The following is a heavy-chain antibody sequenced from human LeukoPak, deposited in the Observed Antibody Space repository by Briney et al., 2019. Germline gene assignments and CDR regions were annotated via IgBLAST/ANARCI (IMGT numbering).Heavy chain of an antibody. J-gene: IGHJ4*02. CDR1: GYTFTSYT. D-gene: IGHD3-3*01. Sequence: SVKVSCKASGYTFTSYTISWVRQAPGQGLEWMGRIIPILGIANYAQKFQGRVTITADKSTSTAYMELSSLRSEDTAVYYCARAEAITIFLDLGHWGQGTLVTVSS. CDR3: ARAEAITIFLDLGH. CDR2: IIPILGIA. V-gene: IGHV1-69*02.